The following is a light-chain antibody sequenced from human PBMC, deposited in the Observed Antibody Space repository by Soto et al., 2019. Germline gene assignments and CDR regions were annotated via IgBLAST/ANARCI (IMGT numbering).Light chain of an antibody. CDR1: QSISSY. CDR2: AAS. J-gene: IGKJ1*01. V-gene: IGKV1-39*01. CDR3: QQSYSTPRT. Sequence: DIQMTHSPSSLAASVGDRVTITLRAGQSISSYLNWYQQKPGKAPKLLIYAASSLQSGVPSRFSGSGSGTDFTLTISSLQPEDFATYYCQQSYSTPRTFGQGTKVDIK.